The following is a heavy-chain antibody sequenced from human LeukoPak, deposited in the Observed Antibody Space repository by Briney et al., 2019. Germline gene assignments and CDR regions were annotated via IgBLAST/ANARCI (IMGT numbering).Heavy chain of an antibody. J-gene: IGHJ4*02. Sequence: GGSLRLSCAASGFTFSSYDMHWVRQATGKGLEWVSAIGTAGDTYYPGSVKGRFTISRENAKNSLYLQMNSLRAGDTAVYYCARAPGYSSGWKGGYGYFDYWGQGTLVTVSS. CDR1: GFTFSSYD. CDR3: ARAPGYSSGWKGGYGYFDY. CDR2: IGTAGDT. D-gene: IGHD6-19*01. V-gene: IGHV3-13*01.